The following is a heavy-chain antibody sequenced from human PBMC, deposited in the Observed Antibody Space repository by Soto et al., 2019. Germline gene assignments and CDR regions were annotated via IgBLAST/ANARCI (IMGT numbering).Heavy chain of an antibody. Sequence: XETLSLTCTVSGGCISSYYWSWIRQPPGKGLEWIGYIYYSGSTNYNPSLKSRVTISVGTPKNQFSLKLSSVTAADTAVYYCERISAARLDYWGQGTLVTVSS. D-gene: IGHD6-13*01. CDR3: ERISAARLDY. J-gene: IGHJ4*02. CDR1: GGCISSYY. V-gene: IGHV4-59*01. CDR2: IYYSGST.